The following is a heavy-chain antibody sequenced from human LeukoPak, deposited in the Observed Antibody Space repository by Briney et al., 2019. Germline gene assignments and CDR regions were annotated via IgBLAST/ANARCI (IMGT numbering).Heavy chain of an antibody. CDR2: MNPNSGNT. J-gene: IGHJ5*02. Sequence: ASVKVSCKASGYTFTSYVINWVRQATGQGREWMGWMNPNSGNTGYAQKFQGRVTITRNTSISTAYMELSSLRSEDTAVYYCARGPPYCSSTSCYNWFAPWGQGTLVTVSS. V-gene: IGHV1-8*03. CDR1: GYTFTSYV. CDR3: ARGPPYCSSTSCYNWFAP. D-gene: IGHD2-2*01.